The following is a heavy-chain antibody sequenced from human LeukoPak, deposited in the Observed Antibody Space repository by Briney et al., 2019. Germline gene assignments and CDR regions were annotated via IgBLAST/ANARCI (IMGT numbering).Heavy chain of an antibody. CDR3: ARHDGSSHFDY. V-gene: IGHV4-34*01. J-gene: IGHJ4*02. CDR2: INHSGST. CDR1: GGSFSGYY. Sequence: SETLSLTCAVYGGSFSGYYWSWIRQPPGKGLEWIGEINHSGSTNYNPSLKSRVTISADTSRNQFSLKLSSVTAADTAVYYCARHDGSSHFDYWGQGTLVTVSS. D-gene: IGHD1-26*01.